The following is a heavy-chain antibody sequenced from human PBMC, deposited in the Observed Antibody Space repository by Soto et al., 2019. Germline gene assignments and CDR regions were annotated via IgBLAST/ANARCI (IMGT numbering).Heavy chain of an antibody. D-gene: IGHD3-3*01. J-gene: IGHJ6*02. Sequence: GGSLRLSCAASGFTFSSYGTHWVRQAPGKGLEWVAVISYDGSNKYYADSVKGRFTISRDNSKNTLYLQMNSLRAEDTAVYYCAKDLQHTSYYDFWSGSQTGYYYYGMDVWGQGTTVTVSS. V-gene: IGHV3-30*18. CDR2: ISYDGSNK. CDR1: GFTFSSYG. CDR3: AKDLQHTSYYDFWSGSQTGYYYYGMDV.